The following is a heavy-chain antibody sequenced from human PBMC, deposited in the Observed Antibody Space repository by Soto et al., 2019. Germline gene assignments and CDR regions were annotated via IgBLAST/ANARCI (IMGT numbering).Heavy chain of an antibody. CDR1: GGSIRSTNW. J-gene: IGHJ6*02. CDR2: VYHNGTS. V-gene: IGHV4-4*02. D-gene: IGHD2-15*01. Sequence: SETLSLTCVVSGGSIRSTNWWAWVRQTPGKGLEWIGEVYHNGTSNYNPSLKGRATISVDRSKDQVSLRLNSVIDADTAVYYCARDLDRYCSVTSCHAMDVWGQGTLVTVSS. CDR3: ARDLDRYCSVTSCHAMDV.